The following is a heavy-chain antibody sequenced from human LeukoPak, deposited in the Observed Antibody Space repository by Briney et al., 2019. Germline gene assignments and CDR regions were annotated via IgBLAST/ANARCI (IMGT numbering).Heavy chain of an antibody. CDR3: AREFPVLGYYGSGSYTGY. CDR2: INPNSGGT. CDR1: GYTFTGYY. V-gene: IGHV1-2*06. J-gene: IGHJ4*02. Sequence: GASVKVSCKASGYTFTGYYMHWVRQAPGQGLEWMGRINPNSGGTNYAQKFQGRVTMTRDTSISTAYMELSRLRSDDTAVYYCAREFPVLGYYGSGSYTGYWGQGTLVTVSS. D-gene: IGHD3-10*01.